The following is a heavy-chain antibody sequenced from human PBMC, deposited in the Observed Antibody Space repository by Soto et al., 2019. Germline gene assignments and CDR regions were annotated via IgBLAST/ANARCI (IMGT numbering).Heavy chain of an antibody. Sequence: GGSLRLSCAASGFRFDDYAMHWVRQGPGKGLEWVSGISWNGNSIGYVDSVKGRFTISRDNAKNSLYLQMNSLRAEDTAVYYCAKDGVLLALSLFDYWGQGTLVTVSS. J-gene: IGHJ4*02. CDR3: AKDGVLLALSLFDY. CDR1: GFRFDDYA. CDR2: ISWNGNSI. V-gene: IGHV3-9*01. D-gene: IGHD5-12*01.